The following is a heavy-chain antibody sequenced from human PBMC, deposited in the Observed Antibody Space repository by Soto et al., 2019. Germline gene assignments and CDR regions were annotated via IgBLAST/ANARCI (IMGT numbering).Heavy chain of an antibody. V-gene: IGHV3-15*01. CDR3: TTNSVTNFYYYGMEV. CDR2: IKSKTDGGTT. CDR1: GFTFSNAW. J-gene: IGHJ6*02. Sequence: NPGGSLRLSCAASGFTFSNAWMSWVRQAPGKGLEWVGRIKSKTDGGTTDYAAPVKGRFTISRDDSKNTLYLQMNSLKTEDTAVYYCTTNSVTNFYYYGMEVWGLGTTVTVSS.